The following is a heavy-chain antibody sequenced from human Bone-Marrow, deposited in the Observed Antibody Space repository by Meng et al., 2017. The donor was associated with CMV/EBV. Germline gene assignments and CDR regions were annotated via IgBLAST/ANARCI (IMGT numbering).Heavy chain of an antibody. D-gene: IGHD2-15*01. Sequence: GESLKISCATSGFTFSSYAMHWVRQAPGKGLEWVAVISYDGSNKYYADSVKGRFTISRDNSKNTLYLQMNSLRAEDTAVYYCARDPVVSGDYYFDYWGQGKLVTVSS. CDR3: ARDPVVSGDYYFDY. CDR2: ISYDGSNK. J-gene: IGHJ4*02. CDR1: GFTFSSYA. V-gene: IGHV3-30-3*01.